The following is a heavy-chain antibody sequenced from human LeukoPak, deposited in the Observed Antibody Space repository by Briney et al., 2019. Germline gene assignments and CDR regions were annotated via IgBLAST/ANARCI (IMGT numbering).Heavy chain of an antibody. D-gene: IGHD3-3*01. CDR3: ARLHGFLEWLFYFDY. V-gene: IGHV1-69*13. CDR1: GGTFSSYA. J-gene: IGHJ4*02. CDR2: IIPIFGTA. Sequence: SSVKVSCKASGGTFSSYAISWVRQAPGQGLERMGGIIPIFGTANYAQKFQGRVTITADESTSTAYMELSRLRSEDTAVYYCARLHGFLEWLFYFDYWGQGTLVTVSS.